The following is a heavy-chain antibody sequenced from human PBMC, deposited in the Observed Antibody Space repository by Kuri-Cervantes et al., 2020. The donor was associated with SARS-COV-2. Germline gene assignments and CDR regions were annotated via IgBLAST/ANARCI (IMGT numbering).Heavy chain of an antibody. CDR3: VRGPTVGAARPYSMDV. Sequence: GESLKISCAVSGFSFSNYWMHWVRQAPGEGLVWVARINSDGRTTSYADAVEGRFTISRDNAKNTVYVQMSSLRAEDTAVYYCVRGPTVGAARPYSMDVWGQGTTVTVSS. CDR1: GFSFSNYW. D-gene: IGHD6-6*01. V-gene: IGHV3-74*01. J-gene: IGHJ6*02. CDR2: INSDGRTT.